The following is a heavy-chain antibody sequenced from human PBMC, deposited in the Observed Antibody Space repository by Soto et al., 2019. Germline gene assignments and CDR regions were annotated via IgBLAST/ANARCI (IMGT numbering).Heavy chain of an antibody. V-gene: IGHV4-31*03. CDR1: GGSISSGGYY. CDR2: IYYSGST. CDR3: ARARVHGVHYYYGMDV. J-gene: IGHJ6*02. Sequence: TLSLTCTVSGGSISSGGYYWSWIRQHPGKGLEWIGYIYYSGSTYYNPSLKSRVTISVDTSKNQFSLKLSSVTAADTAVYYCARARVHGVHYYYGMDVWGQGTTVTVSS. D-gene: IGHD3-10*01.